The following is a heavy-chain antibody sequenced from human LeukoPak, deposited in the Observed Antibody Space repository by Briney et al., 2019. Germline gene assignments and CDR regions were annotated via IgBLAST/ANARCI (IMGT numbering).Heavy chain of an antibody. CDR2: IYYPGTI. Sequence: PSETLSLTCTVSGGSISSYYWSWIRQSPEKGLEWIGYIYYPGTINYNPSLKARVTMSIDTSKNQFSLKLSSVTAADTAVYYCAKSKSLGLQYFDNWGQGTLATVSS. CDR3: AKSKSLGLQYFDN. J-gene: IGHJ4*02. CDR1: GGSISSYY. V-gene: IGHV4-59*01. D-gene: IGHD1-7*01.